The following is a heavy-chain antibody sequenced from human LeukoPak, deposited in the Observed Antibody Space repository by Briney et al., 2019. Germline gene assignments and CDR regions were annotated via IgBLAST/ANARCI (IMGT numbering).Heavy chain of an antibody. CDR2: IFETRRT. D-gene: IGHD3-3*01. V-gene: IGHV4-59*11. Sequence: SETLSLTCAVSGASITSHYWSWIRQPPGKGLEWSGYIFETRRTNYSPYFKSRVTISADTSKNQFSLRLSSVTAAATAVYYCARGGWGDESWSGRAINWVDPWGQGTLVTVYS. CDR3: ARGGWGDESWSGRAINWVDP. J-gene: IGHJ5*02. CDR1: GASITSHY.